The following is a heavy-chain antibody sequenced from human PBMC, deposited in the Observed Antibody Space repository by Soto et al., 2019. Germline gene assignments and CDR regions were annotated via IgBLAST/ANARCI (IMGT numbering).Heavy chain of an antibody. V-gene: IGHV3-23*01. D-gene: IGHD3-10*01. Sequence: PGGSLRLSCADSGLTVSTEALTWARQAPGKGLEWVSSISGSGYSTYYADPVNCRFSISRDGGKDTLFLQSRRLRADDTAVYYCAAEPRGDAWFWFAYGRHGSLDTVSS. CDR1: GLTVSTEA. CDR3: AAEPRGDAWFWFAY. CDR2: ISGSGYST. J-gene: IGHJ4*01.